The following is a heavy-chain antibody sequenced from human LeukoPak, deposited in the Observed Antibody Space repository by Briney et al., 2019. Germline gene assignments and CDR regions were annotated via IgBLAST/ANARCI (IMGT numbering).Heavy chain of an antibody. CDR1: GFTVSSNF. CDR3: ARQPRNAGGYYYYYFDY. V-gene: IGHV3-66*04. CDR2: IYTGGGT. J-gene: IGHJ4*02. Sequence: PGGSLRLSCAASGFTVSSNFMSWVRQDPGKGLEWVSVIYTGGGTYYADSVKGRFTISKDNSKNTLYLQMNSLRAEDTAVYYCARQPRNAGGYYYYYFDYWGQGTLVTVSS. D-gene: IGHD3-22*01.